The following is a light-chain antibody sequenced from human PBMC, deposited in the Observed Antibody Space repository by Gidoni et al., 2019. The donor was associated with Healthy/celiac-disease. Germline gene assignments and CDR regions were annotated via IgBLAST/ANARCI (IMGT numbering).Light chain of an antibody. J-gene: IGKJ1*01. V-gene: IGKV4-1*01. Sequence: DNVMTQAPDSLVVFLRERATIHFTSSQSGLYSLNNTNYLTWYQQKPGHAPKLLIYCASTRESGVPDRFSGSGSGTDFTLTISSLQAEDVAVYYCQQYYSTPPVTFGQXTKVEIK. CDR3: QQYYSTPPVT. CDR1: QSGLYSLNNTNY. CDR2: CAS.